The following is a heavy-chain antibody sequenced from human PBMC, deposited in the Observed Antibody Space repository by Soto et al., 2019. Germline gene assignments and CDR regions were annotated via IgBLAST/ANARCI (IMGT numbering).Heavy chain of an antibody. CDR1: GGSISSYY. D-gene: IGHD3-10*01. CDR3: ARDNGDQWNAFDI. J-gene: IGHJ3*02. V-gene: IGHV4-59*01. Sequence: QVQLQESGPGLVKPSETLSLTCTVSGGSISSYYWSWIRQPPGKGLEWIGYIYYSGSTNYNPSLKSRVTISVDTSKNQFSLKLSSVTAADTAVYYCARDNGDQWNAFDIWGQGTMVTVSS. CDR2: IYYSGST.